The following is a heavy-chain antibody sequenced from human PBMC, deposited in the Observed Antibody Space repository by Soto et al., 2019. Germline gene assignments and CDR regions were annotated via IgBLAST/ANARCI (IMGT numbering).Heavy chain of an antibody. D-gene: IGHD3-16*01. CDR1: GFTFSSYW. CDR2: TNEDGSTI. CDR3: TGDVGGRGGY. V-gene: IGHV3-74*01. J-gene: IGHJ4*02. Sequence: EVQLVESGGGLVQPGGPLRLSCAASGFTFSSYWMHWVRQAPGKGLVWVSRTNEDGSTINYADSVKGRFTISRDNAKNTLYRKMNSRRAEDGVVYYETGDVGGRGGYWGPGTLVTVSS.